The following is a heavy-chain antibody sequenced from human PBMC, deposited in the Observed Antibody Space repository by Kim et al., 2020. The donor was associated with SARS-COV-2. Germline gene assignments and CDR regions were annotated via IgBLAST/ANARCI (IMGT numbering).Heavy chain of an antibody. V-gene: IGHV4-31*03. D-gene: IGHD3-10*01. Sequence: SETLSLTCTVSGGSISSGGYYWSWIRQHPGKGLEWIGYIYYSGSTYYNPSLKSRVTISVDTSKNQFSLKLSSVTAADTAVYYCARARQFEGSYYFDYWGQGTLVTVSS. J-gene: IGHJ4*02. CDR3: ARARQFEGSYYFDY. CDR2: IYYSGST. CDR1: GGSISSGGYY.